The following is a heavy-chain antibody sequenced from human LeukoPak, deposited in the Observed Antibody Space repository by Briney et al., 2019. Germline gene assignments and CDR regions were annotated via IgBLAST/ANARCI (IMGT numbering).Heavy chain of an antibody. J-gene: IGHJ3*02. CDR1: GFTFSSYD. CDR2: IGTAGDT. D-gene: IGHD3-22*01. Sequence: GGSLRLSCAACGFTFSSYDMHWVRQATGKGLEWVSAIGTAGDTYYPGSVKGRFTISRDNAKNSVYLQMNSLRAEDTAVYYCARDIDSRGYYYGGAFDIWGQGTMVTVSS. CDR3: ARDIDSRGYYYGGAFDI. V-gene: IGHV3-13*01.